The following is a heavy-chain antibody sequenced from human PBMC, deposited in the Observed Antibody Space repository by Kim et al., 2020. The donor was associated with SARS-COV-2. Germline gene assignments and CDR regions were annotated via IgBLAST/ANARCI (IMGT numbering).Heavy chain of an antibody. CDR2: IYHSGST. CDR1: GGSISSSNW. CDR3: ARGIPYGWYNPALDY. Sequence: SETLSLTCAVSGGSISSSNWWSWVRQPPGKGLEWIGEIYHSGSTNYNPSLKSRVTISVDKSKNQFSLKLSSVTAADTAVYYCARGIPYGWYNPALDYWGQGTLVTVSS. V-gene: IGHV4-4*02. D-gene: IGHD6-19*01. J-gene: IGHJ4*02.